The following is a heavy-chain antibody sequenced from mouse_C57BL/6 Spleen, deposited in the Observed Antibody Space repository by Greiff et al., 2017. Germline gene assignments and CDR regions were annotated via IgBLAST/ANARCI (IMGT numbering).Heavy chain of an antibody. Sequence: VQLQQPGAELVMPGASVKLSCKASGYTFTSYWMHWVKQRPGQGLEWIGEIDPSDSYTNYNQKFKGKYTLTVDKSSSTAYMQLSSLTSEDSAVYYCARGPLGRYFDVWGTGTTVTVSS. D-gene: IGHD4-1*01. CDR3: ARGPLGRYFDV. V-gene: IGHV1-69*01. CDR2: IDPSDSYT. CDR1: GYTFTSYW. J-gene: IGHJ1*03.